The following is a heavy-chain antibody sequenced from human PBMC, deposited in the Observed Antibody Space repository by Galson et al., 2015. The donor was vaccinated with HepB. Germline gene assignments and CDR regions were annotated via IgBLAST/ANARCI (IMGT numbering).Heavy chain of an antibody. CDR1: GYTLTELS. J-gene: IGHJ3*02. Sequence: SVKVSCKVSGYTLTELSMHWVRQAPGKGLEWMGGFDPEDGKTIYAQKSQGRVTMTEDTSTDTAYMELSSLRSEDTAVYYCATDNYNWNLGAFDIWGQGTMVTVSS. CDR2: FDPEDGKT. CDR3: ATDNYNWNLGAFDI. D-gene: IGHD1-7*01. V-gene: IGHV1-24*01.